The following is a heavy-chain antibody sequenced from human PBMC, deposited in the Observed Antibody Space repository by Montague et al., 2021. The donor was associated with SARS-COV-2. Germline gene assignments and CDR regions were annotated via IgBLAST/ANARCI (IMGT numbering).Heavy chain of an antibody. CDR2: IYYRGST. V-gene: IGHV4-59*01. Sequence: SETLSLTCSVSGGSMNSYYWSWIRQPPGKGLEWIGYIYYRGSTNYNPSLKTRVTISVDTSKNQFSLKLSSVTAADTAVYYCAREDRWSWFDPWGQGTLVIVSS. D-gene: IGHD5-24*01. J-gene: IGHJ5*02. CDR1: GGSMNSYY. CDR3: AREDRWSWFDP.